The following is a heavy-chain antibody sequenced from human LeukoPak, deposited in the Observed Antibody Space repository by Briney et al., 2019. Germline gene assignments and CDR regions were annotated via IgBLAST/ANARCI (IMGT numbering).Heavy chain of an antibody. V-gene: IGHV3-23*01. CDR2: ISGSGGST. J-gene: IGHJ4*02. D-gene: IGHD2-2*02. CDR3: AKDIARAAAISSKPFDY. CDR1: GFTCSSYS. Sequence: GGSLRLSCAASGFTCSSYSMNWVRQAPGKGLEWVSAISGSGGSTYYADSVKGRFTMSRDNSKNTLYLQMNSLRAEDTAVYYCAKDIARAAAISSKPFDYWGQGTLVTVSS.